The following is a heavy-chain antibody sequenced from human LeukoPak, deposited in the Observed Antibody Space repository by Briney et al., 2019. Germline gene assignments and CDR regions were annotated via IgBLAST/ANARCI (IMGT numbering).Heavy chain of an antibody. CDR1: GSSGGSGTYY. D-gene: IGHD1-26*01. V-gene: IGHV4-61*01. J-gene: IGHJ3*02. CDR3: ARCATARGYAFDI. Sequence: PSETLSLTCSVSGSSGGSGTYYWTWIRQPPGKGLEYIGYIYYTGSTSYNPSLKSRVTISVDTSKNQFSLKLSSVTAADTAVYYCARCATARGYAFDIWGQGTMVTVSS. CDR2: IYYTGST.